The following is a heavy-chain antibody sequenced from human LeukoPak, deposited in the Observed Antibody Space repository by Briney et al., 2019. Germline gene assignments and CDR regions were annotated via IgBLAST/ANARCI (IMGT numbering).Heavy chain of an antibody. CDR2: IIPIFGTA. V-gene: IGHV1-69*13. CDR1: GGTFSSYA. D-gene: IGHD5-24*01. CDR3: ARVVGRADGYNWLGGVRLGAFDI. J-gene: IGHJ3*02. Sequence: ASVKVSCKASGGTFSSYAISWVRQAPGQGLEWMGGIIPIFGTANYAQKFQGRVTITADESTSTAYMELSSLRSEDTAVYYCARVVGRADGYNWLGGVRLGAFDIWGQGTMVTVSS.